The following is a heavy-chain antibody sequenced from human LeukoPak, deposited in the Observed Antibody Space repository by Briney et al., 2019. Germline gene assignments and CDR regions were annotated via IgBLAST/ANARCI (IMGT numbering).Heavy chain of an antibody. J-gene: IGHJ4*02. CDR1: GFIFSSYD. Sequence: QPGRSLRLSCAASGFIFSSYDIHWVRQAPGKGLEWVAVIWYDGSKKYYADSVKGRFTVSRDNSKNTMYLQLNSLRVEDTAVYYCAKPEGNFWSGFDYWGQGTLVTVSS. CDR3: AKPEGNFWSGFDY. CDR2: IWYDGSKK. D-gene: IGHD3-3*01. V-gene: IGHV3-33*06.